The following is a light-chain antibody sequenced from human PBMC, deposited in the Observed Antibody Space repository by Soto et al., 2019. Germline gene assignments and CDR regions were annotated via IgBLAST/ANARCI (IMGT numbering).Light chain of an antibody. CDR2: DVS. Sequence: QSALTQPASVSGSPGQPITISCTGTSSDVGGYNYVSWYQQHPGKAPKVMIYDVSNRPSGVSNRFSGSKSGNTAYLTISGLQAEDEADYYCNSYTTSSTYVFGTGTKVTVL. V-gene: IGLV2-14*01. CDR3: NSYTTSSTYV. CDR1: SSDVGGYNY. J-gene: IGLJ1*01.